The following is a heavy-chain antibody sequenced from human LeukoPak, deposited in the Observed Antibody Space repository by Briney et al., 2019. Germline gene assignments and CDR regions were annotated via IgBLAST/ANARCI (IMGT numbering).Heavy chain of an antibody. CDR3: ARAGRHSSAWYGDDYYYYMDV. V-gene: IGHV1-69*13. Sequence: ASVKVSCKASGGTFISYAISWVRQAPGQGLGWRGGSIPIFGTANYAQKFQGRVTITADESTSTAYMELSSLRSEDTAVYYCARAGRHSSAWYGDDYYYYMDVWGKGTTVTISS. J-gene: IGHJ6*03. CDR2: SIPIFGTA. CDR1: GGTFISYA. D-gene: IGHD6-19*01.